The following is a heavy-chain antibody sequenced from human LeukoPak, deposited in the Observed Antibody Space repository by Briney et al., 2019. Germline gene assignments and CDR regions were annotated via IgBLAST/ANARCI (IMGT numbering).Heavy chain of an antibody. CDR3: AKDIAAAAVYYFDY. CDR1: GFIFSDYY. Sequence: PGGSLRLSCAASGFIFSDYYMSWIRQAPGKGLEWVSAISGSGGSTYYADSVKGRFTISRDNSKNTLYLQMNSLRAEDTAVYYCAKDIAAAAVYYFDYWGQGTLVTVSS. V-gene: IGHV3-23*01. CDR2: ISGSGGST. J-gene: IGHJ4*02. D-gene: IGHD6-13*01.